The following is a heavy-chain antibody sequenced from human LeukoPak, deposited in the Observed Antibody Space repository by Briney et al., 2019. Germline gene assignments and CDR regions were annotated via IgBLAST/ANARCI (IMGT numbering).Heavy chain of an antibody. CDR2: INPNSGGT. CDR3: ARAYCSGGSCYWADWFDP. J-gene: IGHJ5*02. V-gene: IGHV1-2*06. D-gene: IGHD2-15*01. CDR1: GYTFTGYY. Sequence: ASVKVSCKASGYTFTGYYMHWVRQAPGQELEWMGRINPNSGGTNYAQKFQGRVTMTRDTSISTAYMELSRLRSDDTAVYYCARAYCSGGSCYWADWFDPWGQGTLVTVSS.